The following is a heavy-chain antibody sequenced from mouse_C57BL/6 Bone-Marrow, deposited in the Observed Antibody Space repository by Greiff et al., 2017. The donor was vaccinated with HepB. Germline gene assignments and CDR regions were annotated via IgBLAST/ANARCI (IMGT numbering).Heavy chain of an antibody. Sequence: VQLVESGAELARPGASVKLSCKASGYTFTSYGISWVKQRTGQGLEWIGEIYPRSGNTYYNEKFKGKATLTADKSSSTAYMELRSLTSEDSAVYFCAREGITTVVATGVFDYWGQGTTLTVSS. CDR2: IYPRSGNT. CDR1: GYTFTSYG. V-gene: IGHV1-81*01. D-gene: IGHD1-1*01. CDR3: AREGITTVVATGVFDY. J-gene: IGHJ2*01.